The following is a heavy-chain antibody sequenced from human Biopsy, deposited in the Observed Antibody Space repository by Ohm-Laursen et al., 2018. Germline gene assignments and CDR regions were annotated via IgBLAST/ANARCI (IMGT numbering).Heavy chain of an antibody. J-gene: IGHJ4*02. CDR2: DHYSGTT. CDR1: GGSINGYY. CDR3: ARGRWSRLLSGPYFDY. Sequence: DTLSLTCTLSGGSINGYYWSWIRQPPGKGLEWIGYDHYSGTTKYNPSLQSRATISFDSSNSQFSLSLTSMTPSDTAVFYCARGRWSRLLSGPYFDYWGRGTLVTVSS. D-gene: IGHD2-15*01. V-gene: IGHV4-59*07.